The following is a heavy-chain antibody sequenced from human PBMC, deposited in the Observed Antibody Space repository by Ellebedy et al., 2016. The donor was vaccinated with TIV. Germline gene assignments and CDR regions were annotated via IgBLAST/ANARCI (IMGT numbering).Heavy chain of an antibody. CDR1: GDSIRSYY. Sequence: GSLRLSXSVSGDSIRSYYWSWIRQPPGKGLEWIGYIYYSADTNYNPSLKSRVTISVGTSKKQVSLKLSSVTAADTAVYYCARDLRKGGMDVWGQGTTVTVSS. J-gene: IGHJ6*02. CDR2: IYYSADT. V-gene: IGHV4-59*01. D-gene: IGHD3-9*01. CDR3: ARDLRKGGMDV.